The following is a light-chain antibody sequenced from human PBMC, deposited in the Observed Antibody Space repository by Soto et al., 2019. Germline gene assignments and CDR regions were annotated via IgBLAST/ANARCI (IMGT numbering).Light chain of an antibody. Sequence: EIVMTQSPVTLSVSPGERATLSCRASQSVSSSYLAWYQQKPGQAPRLLIYGASTRATGIPARFSGSGSGTEFTLTISSLQSEDSAVYYCQQYNNWLTFGGGTKVDIK. V-gene: IGKV3-15*01. J-gene: IGKJ4*01. CDR2: GAS. CDR3: QQYNNWLT. CDR1: QSVSSSY.